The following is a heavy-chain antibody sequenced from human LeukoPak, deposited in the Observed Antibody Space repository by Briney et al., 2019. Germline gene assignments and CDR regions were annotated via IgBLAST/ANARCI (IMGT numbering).Heavy chain of an antibody. J-gene: IGHJ5*02. D-gene: IGHD3-22*01. CDR2: IYSGGST. CDR1: GFTVSSNY. V-gene: IGHV3-53*01. Sequence: GGSLRLSCAASGFTVSSNYMSWVRQAPGKGLEWVSVIYSGGSTYYADSVKGRFTISRDNAKNSLYLQMNSLRAEDTAVYYCATFDSTYYYDSSGYYYKFNWFDPWGQGTLVTVSS. CDR3: ATFDSTYYYDSSGYYYKFNWFDP.